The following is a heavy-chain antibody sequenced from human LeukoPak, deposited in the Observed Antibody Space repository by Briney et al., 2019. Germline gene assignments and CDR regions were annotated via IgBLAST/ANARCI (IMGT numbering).Heavy chain of an antibody. J-gene: IGHJ6*03. CDR2: IYYSGST. D-gene: IGHD3-10*01. CDR1: GGSISSYY. CDR3: ARVAITMVRGVILIYYYYYMDV. Sequence: SETLSLTCTVSGGSISSYYWSWIRQPPGKGLEWIGYIYYSGSTNYNPSLKSRVTISVDTSKNQFSLKLSSVTAADTAVYYCARVAITMVRGVILIYYYYYMDVWGKGTTVTISS. V-gene: IGHV4-59*12.